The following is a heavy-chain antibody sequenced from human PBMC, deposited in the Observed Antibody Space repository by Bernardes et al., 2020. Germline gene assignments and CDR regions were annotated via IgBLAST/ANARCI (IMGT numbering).Heavy chain of an antibody. V-gene: IGHV4-59*01. CDR2: IYYSGST. J-gene: IGHJ5*02. D-gene: IGHD2-21*01. CDR3: ARAVVVIATSLCWFDP. CDR1: GGSISSYY. Sequence: SETLSLTCTVSGGSISSYYWSWIRQPPGKGLEWIGYIYYSGSTNYNPSLKSRVTISVDTSKNQFSLKLSSVTAADTAVYYCARAVVVIATSLCWFDPWGQGTLVTVSS.